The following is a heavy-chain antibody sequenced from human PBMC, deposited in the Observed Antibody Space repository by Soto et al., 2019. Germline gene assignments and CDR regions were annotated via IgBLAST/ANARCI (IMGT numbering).Heavy chain of an antibody. J-gene: IGHJ4*02. V-gene: IGHV3-11*06. Sequence: QVQLVESGGGSVKSGGSLRLSCAGSGFTFSDYYMSWIRQAPGKGLEWVSYVTSGGTYTKYADPVKGRFTVSRDNAKNSLILQMNSLRVEDTAVYYCARVGSYALIPTAYFDSWGPGTLVTVSS. CDR1: GFTFSDYY. D-gene: IGHD3-16*01. CDR3: ARVGSYALIPTAYFDS. CDR2: VTSGGTYT.